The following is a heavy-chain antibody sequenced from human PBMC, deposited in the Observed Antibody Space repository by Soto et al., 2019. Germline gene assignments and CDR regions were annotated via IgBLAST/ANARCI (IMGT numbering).Heavy chain of an antibody. Sequence: GASVKVSCKASGYTFTSYYMHWVRQAPGQGLEWMGIINPSGGSTSYAQKFQGRVTMTRDTSTSTVYMELSSLRSEDTVVYYCARESITMVRGVIVVVLSFDYWGQGTLVTVSS. CDR1: GYTFTSYY. V-gene: IGHV1-46*03. CDR3: ARESITMVRGVIVVVLSFDY. J-gene: IGHJ4*02. D-gene: IGHD3-10*01. CDR2: INPSGGST.